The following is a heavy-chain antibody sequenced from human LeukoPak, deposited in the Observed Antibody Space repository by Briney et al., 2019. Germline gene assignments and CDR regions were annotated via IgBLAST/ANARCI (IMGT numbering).Heavy chain of an antibody. CDR3: AKDFGPCTGTSCIPPYHHYHTGV. CDR1: GFTFSSYA. D-gene: IGHD2-2*01. V-gene: IGHV3-23*01. Sequence: GGSLRLSCAASGFTFSSYAMTWVRQAPGKGLEWVSVISGNGINTYYADAVKGRFTVSRDISKNTLYLQMNTLRAEDTAVYYCAKDFGPCTGTSCIPPYHHYHTGVWGKGTTVTVS. J-gene: IGHJ6*03. CDR2: ISGNGINT.